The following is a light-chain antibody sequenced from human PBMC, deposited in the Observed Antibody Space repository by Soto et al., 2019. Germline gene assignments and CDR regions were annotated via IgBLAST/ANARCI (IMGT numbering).Light chain of an antibody. V-gene: IGLV2-14*01. CDR1: SSDVVGYNY. Sequence: QSVLTQPPSVSGSPGQSITISCTGNSSDVVGYNYVSWYQQHPGKAPKLMIYDVSNRPSGVSNRFSGSKSGNTASLTISGLQAEDEADYYCSSYTSSSTLGYAFGTGTKVTVL. CDR3: SSYTSSSTLGYA. J-gene: IGLJ1*01. CDR2: DVS.